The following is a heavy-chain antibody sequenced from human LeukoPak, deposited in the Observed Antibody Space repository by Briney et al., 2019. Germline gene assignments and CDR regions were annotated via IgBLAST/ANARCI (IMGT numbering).Heavy chain of an antibody. CDR1: GGSISSYY. V-gene: IGHV4-59*01. CDR2: IYYSGST. J-gene: IGHJ6*02. Sequence: SETLSLTCTASGGSISSYYWSWIRQPPGKGLEWIGYIYYSGSTNCNPSLKSRVTISVDTSKNQFSLKLSSVTAADTAVYYCAGSYYYYGMDVWGQGTTVTVSS. CDR3: AGSYYYYGMDV.